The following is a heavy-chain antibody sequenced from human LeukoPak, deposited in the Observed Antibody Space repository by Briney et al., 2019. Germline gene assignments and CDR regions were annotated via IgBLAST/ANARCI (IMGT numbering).Heavy chain of an antibody. CDR1: GGSFSGYY. CDR2: INHSGST. V-gene: IGHV4-34*01. Sequence: PSETLSLTCAVYGGSFSGYYWSWIRQPPGKGLEWIGEINHSGSTNYNPSLKSRVTISVDTSKNQFSLKLSSVTAADTAVYYCARAPDIVVVVAATRPFDYWGQGTLVTVSS. CDR3: ARAPDIVVVVAATRPFDY. D-gene: IGHD2-15*01. J-gene: IGHJ4*02.